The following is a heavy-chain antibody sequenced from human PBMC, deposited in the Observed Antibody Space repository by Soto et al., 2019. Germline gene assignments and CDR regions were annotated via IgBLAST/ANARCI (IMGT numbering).Heavy chain of an antibody. Sequence: GGSLRLSCTVSGFTFSNAWMTWVRQAPGKGLPWVGRIKSKTDDGTTDYAAPVEGRFTISRDDSRNTLYLQMNSLKTENTAVYYCTTDSSSWAYYYYYGMNVWGQGTTVTVSS. J-gene: IGHJ6*02. D-gene: IGHD2-2*01. CDR2: IKSKTDDGTT. CDR3: TTDSSSWAYYYYYGMNV. V-gene: IGHV3-15*01. CDR1: GFTFSNAW.